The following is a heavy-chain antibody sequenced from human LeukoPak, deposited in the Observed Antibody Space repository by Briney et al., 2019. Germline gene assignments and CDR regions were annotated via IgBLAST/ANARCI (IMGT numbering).Heavy chain of an antibody. D-gene: IGHD6-13*01. CDR1: GYSFTSHW. V-gene: IGHV5-51*01. J-gene: IGHJ4*02. CDR2: IYPGDSDT. CDR3: ARRPAAAGPFDY. Sequence: GESLKISCKGSGYSFTSHWIGWVRQMPGKGLEWMGNIYPGDSDTRYSPSFQGQVTISADKSISTAYLQWSSLKASDTTMYYCARRPAAAGPFDYWGQGTLVTVSS.